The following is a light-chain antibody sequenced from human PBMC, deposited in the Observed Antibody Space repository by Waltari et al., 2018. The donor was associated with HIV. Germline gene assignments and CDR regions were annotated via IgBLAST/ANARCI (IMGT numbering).Light chain of an antibody. CDR3: SSYAGNNILV. V-gene: IGLV2-8*01. CDR2: DVT. Sequence: QPALTQPPSASGSPGQSVTIPCTGTSSDVGGYNYVSWYQQHPGKAPKLMIYDVTKRPSGVPDRFSGSKSGNTASLTVSGLQAEDEADYYCSSYAGNNILVFGGGTKLTVL. J-gene: IGLJ2*01. CDR1: SSDVGGYNY.